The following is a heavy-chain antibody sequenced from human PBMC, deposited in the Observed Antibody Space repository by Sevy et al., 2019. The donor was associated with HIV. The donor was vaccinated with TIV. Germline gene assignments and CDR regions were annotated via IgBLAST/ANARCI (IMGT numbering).Heavy chain of an antibody. CDR2: IKQDGSVT. J-gene: IGHJ4*02. D-gene: IGHD6-13*01. Sequence: GESLKISCAASGFSLNTYWMSWVRQAPGKGLEWVANIKQDGSVTYYVDSVKGRFTISRDNARNFLFLQMNSLGAEDTARYYCVRAVAADGSFWGQGTLVTVSS. CDR3: VRAVAADGSF. V-gene: IGHV3-7*01. CDR1: GFSLNTYW.